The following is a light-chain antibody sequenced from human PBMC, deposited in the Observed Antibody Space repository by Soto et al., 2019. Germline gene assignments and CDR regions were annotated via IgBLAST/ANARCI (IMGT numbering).Light chain of an antibody. CDR1: SSDIGAYNY. Sequence: QSALTQPASVSGSPGQSITISCTGTSSDIGAYNYVSWYQQHPGKAPKLMIYDVSNRPSGVSDRFSGSKSGNTASLTISGLQTEDETDYYCSAYTTSHTVVLGTGTKLTVL. V-gene: IGLV2-14*01. CDR3: SAYTTSHTVV. J-gene: IGLJ2*01. CDR2: DVS.